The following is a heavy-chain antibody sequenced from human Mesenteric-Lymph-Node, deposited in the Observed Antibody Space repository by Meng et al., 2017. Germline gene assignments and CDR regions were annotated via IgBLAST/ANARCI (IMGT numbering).Heavy chain of an antibody. CDR2: ISSSGSTI. CDR3: ARENYDSSGYYSFPLDY. CDR1: GFTFSDYY. J-gene: IGHJ4*02. V-gene: IGHV3-11*04. D-gene: IGHD3-22*01. Sequence: GGSLRLSCAAPGFTFSDYYMSWIRQAPGKGLEWVSYISSSGSTIYYADSVKGRFTISRDNAKNSLYLQMNSLRAEDTAVYYCARENYDSSGYYSFPLDYWGQGTLVTVSS.